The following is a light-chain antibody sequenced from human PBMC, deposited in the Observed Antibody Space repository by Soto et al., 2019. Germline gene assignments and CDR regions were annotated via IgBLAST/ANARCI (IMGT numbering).Light chain of an antibody. CDR3: SSYTRSSTLE. CDR2: EVS. J-gene: IGLJ2*01. V-gene: IGLV2-14*01. Sequence: QSALTQPASVSGSPGQSITISCTGTSSDVGAYNFVSWCQQHPGKAPKLMIYEVSNRPSGVSDRFSGSKSDNTASLTISGLQAEDEADYYCSSYTRSSTLEFGGGTKLTVL. CDR1: SSDVGAYNF.